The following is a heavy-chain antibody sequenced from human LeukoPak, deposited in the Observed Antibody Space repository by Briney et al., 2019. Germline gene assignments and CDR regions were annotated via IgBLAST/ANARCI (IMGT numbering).Heavy chain of an antibody. Sequence: GGSLRLSCAASGFTFSSYSMNWVRQAPGKGLEWVSYISSSSSTIYYADSVKGRFTISRDNSKNTLYLQMNSLRAEDTAVYYCARDEYKADAYWGQGTLVTVSS. CDR1: GFTFSSYS. CDR3: ARDEYKADAY. D-gene: IGHD2/OR15-2a*01. J-gene: IGHJ4*02. CDR2: ISSSSSTI. V-gene: IGHV3-48*01.